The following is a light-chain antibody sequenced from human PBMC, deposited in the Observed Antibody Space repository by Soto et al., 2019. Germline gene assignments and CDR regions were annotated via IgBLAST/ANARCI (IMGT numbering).Light chain of an antibody. CDR3: QHYNSYSEA. J-gene: IGKJ1*01. Sequence: DIQMTQSPSTLSGSVGDRVTITCRASQTISSWLAWYQQKPGKAPKLLIYKASTLKSGVPSRFSGSGSGTEFTLTISSLQPDDFCTYYGQHYNSYSEAFGQGTKVELK. CDR2: KAS. V-gene: IGKV1-5*03. CDR1: QTISSW.